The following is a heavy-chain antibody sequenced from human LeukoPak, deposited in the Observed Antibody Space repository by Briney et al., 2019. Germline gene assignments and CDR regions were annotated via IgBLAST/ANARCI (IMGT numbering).Heavy chain of an antibody. CDR2: IHSDGRT. CDR3: GKTEIYFIPSDY. J-gene: IGHJ4*02. Sequence: TSGTLSLTCAVSGVSISSSERWIWVRQPPGQGLEGFGEIHSDGRTRYNPSLKSRVTMSMDYSKNQFSLSVTSLTAADTAICVCGKTEIYFIPSDYWGPGSLVTVSS. CDR1: GVSISSSER. D-gene: IGHD3-16*01. V-gene: IGHV4-4*02.